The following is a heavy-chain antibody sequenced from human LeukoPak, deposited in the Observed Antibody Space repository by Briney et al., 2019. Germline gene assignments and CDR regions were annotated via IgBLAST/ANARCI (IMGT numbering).Heavy chain of an antibody. Sequence: PGGSLRLSCVVSGFTLSNYGIHWVRQAPGKGLEWVSYISSSSSTIYYADSVKGRFTISRDNAKNSLYLQMNSLRAEDTAVYYCAKMDLTPFDYWGQGILVTVSS. D-gene: IGHD5-24*01. V-gene: IGHV3-48*04. J-gene: IGHJ4*02. CDR3: AKMDLTPFDY. CDR1: GFTLSNYG. CDR2: ISSSSSTI.